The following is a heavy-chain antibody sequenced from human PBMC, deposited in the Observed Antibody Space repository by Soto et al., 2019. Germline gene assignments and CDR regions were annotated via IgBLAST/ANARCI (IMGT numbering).Heavy chain of an antibody. CDR1: GGSISSSSYY. J-gene: IGHJ5*02. Sequence: SETLSLTCTVSGGSISSSSYYWGWIRQPPGKGLEWIGSIYYSGSTYYNPSLKSRVTISVDTSKNQFSLKLSSVTAADTAVYYCASAAYPSQNLPIVSDIVVVPAAMGWFDPWGQGTLVTVSS. D-gene: IGHD2-2*01. CDR3: ASAAYPSQNLPIVSDIVVVPAAMGWFDP. V-gene: IGHV4-39*01. CDR2: IYYSGST.